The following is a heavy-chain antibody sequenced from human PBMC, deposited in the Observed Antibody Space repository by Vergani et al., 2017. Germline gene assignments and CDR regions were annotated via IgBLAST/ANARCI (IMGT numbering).Heavy chain of an antibody. CDR2: INHSGST. CDR3: ARSVEWLILARREAFDI. CDR1: GGSFSGYY. Sequence: QVQLQQWGAGLLKPSETLSLTCAVYGGSFSGYYWSWIRQPPGKGLEWIGEINHSGSTNYNPSLKSRVTISVDTSKNQFSLKLSSVTAADTAVYYCARSVEWLILARREAFDIWGQGTMVTVSS. V-gene: IGHV4-34*01. J-gene: IGHJ3*02. D-gene: IGHD3-3*01.